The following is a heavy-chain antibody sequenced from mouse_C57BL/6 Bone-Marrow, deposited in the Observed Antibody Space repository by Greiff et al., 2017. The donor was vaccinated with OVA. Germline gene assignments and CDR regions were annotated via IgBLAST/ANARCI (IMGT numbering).Heavy chain of an antibody. Sequence: EVKLVESGGGLVKPGGSLKLSCAASGFTFSSYAMSWVRQTPEKRLEWVATISDGGSYTYYPDNVKGRFTISRDNAKNNLYLQMSHLKSEDTAMYYCARKLYYGSILDYWGQGTTLTVSS. CDR1: GFTFSSYA. V-gene: IGHV5-4*03. CDR3: ARKLYYGSILDY. CDR2: ISDGGSYT. J-gene: IGHJ2*01. D-gene: IGHD1-1*01.